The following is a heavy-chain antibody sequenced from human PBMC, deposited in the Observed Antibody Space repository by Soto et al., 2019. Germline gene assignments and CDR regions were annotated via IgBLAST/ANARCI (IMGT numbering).Heavy chain of an antibody. V-gene: IGHV1-3*01. CDR2: TNAGNGNT. Sequence: QVQLVQSGAEVKKPGASVKVSCKASGYTFTSYAMHWVRLAPGQSLEWMGWTNAGNGNTKYSQKFQGRVTVTRDTSASTAYMELSSLRSEDTAVYYCARVRAAAGNCFDYWGQGTLVTVSS. D-gene: IGHD6-13*01. J-gene: IGHJ4*02. CDR1: GYTFTSYA. CDR3: ARVRAAAGNCFDY.